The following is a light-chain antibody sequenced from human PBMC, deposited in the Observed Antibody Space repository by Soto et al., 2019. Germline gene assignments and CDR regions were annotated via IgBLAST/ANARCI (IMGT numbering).Light chain of an antibody. V-gene: IGKV3-20*01. CDR1: QSVSSSY. CDR2: GTS. Sequence: EIVLTQSPGTLSLSPGERATPSCGASQSVSSSYLGWYQQKPGQAPRLLIWGTSNRAGGIPDRFSGSGSGTEFTLTITRLAPEDFAVYYCQHYGSSRTFGQGTKVDIK. CDR3: QHYGSSRT. J-gene: IGKJ1*01.